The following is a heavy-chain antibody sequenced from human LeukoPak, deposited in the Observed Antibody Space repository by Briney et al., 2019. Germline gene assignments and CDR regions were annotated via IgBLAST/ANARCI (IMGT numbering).Heavy chain of an antibody. CDR1: GFTFSSHW. Sequence: PGGSLRLSCAASGFTFSSHWMHWVRQAPGKGLVWVSRINSDGSSTSYADSVKGRFTISRDNAKNTLYLQMNSLRAEDTAVYYCARGGLSAYCGGDCYTFDYWGQGTLVTVSS. D-gene: IGHD2-21*02. V-gene: IGHV3-74*01. CDR3: ARGGLSAYCGGDCYTFDY. J-gene: IGHJ4*02. CDR2: INSDGSST.